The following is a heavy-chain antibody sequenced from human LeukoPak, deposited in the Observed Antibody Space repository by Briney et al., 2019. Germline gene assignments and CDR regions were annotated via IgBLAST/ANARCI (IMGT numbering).Heavy chain of an antibody. J-gene: IGHJ4*02. CDR3: AKGSYYDSSGSFYFDY. D-gene: IGHD3-22*01. V-gene: IGHV3-23*01. CDR1: GFTFSSYA. Sequence: GGSLRLPCAASGFTFSSYAMSWVRQARGKGLEWVSGISGSGDNTYYADSVKGRFTISRDNSKNTLYVQVNSLGTEDTAAYYCAKGSYYDSSGSFYFDYWGQGTLVTVSS. CDR2: ISGSGDNT.